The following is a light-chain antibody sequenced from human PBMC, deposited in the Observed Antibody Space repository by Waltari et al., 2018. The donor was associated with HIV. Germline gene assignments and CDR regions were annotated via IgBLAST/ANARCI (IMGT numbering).Light chain of an antibody. V-gene: IGLV3-1*01. CDR1: SLGEKY. J-gene: IGLJ3*02. CDR3: QAWDSGTVV. Sequence: SYEVTQPPSVSVSPGQTASITCSGDSLGEKYTSWYQQRPGQSPVLVNYQDNYRPSGIPHRCSGPNSGNTATLTISGTQSMDEADYYCQAWDSGTVVFGGGTKLTVL. CDR2: QDN.